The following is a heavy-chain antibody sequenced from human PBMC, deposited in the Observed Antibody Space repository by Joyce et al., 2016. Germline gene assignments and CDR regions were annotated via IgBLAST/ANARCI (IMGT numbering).Heavy chain of an antibody. CDR1: GFTFGAYG. J-gene: IGHJ4*02. CDR2: MTTDGREK. V-gene: IGHV3-33*01. D-gene: IGHD1-26*01. CDR3: ARDGSHYEVDD. Sequence: QVQLVESGGGVVQPGGSLRLSCVASGFTFGAYGMHWVRQAPGKGLGGVAIMTTDGREKYYADSVKGRLTISRDNSKSTLYAQMNSLRVEDTAVYYCARDGSHYEVDDWGQGTLVTVSS.